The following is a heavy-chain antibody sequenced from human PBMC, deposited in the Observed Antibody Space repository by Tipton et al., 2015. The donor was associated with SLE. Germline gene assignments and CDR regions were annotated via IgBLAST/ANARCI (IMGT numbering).Heavy chain of an antibody. J-gene: IGHJ4*02. Sequence: TLSLTCAVYGGSFSDYYWSWIRQPPGKGLEWLGEINHSGSTNYNPSLKSRVSLSVDTSKNQFSLKLSSVTAADTAVYYCARLITGDQYFDYWGQGTLVTVSS. CDR1: GGSFSDYY. V-gene: IGHV4-34*01. CDR2: INHSGST. D-gene: IGHD7-27*01. CDR3: ARLITGDQYFDY.